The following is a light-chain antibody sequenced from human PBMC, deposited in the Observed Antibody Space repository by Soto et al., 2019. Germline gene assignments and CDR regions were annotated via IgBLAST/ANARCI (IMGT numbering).Light chain of an antibody. CDR3: QQYDSSPLT. Sequence: EIVLTQSPGTLSLSPGERATLSCRASQSVSSSYLAWYHQKPGQAPRLLIYGASSRATGIPDRFSGSGSGTDFTLTISRLDPEDFAVYYCQQYDSSPLTFGGGTKVEIK. V-gene: IGKV3-20*01. J-gene: IGKJ4*01. CDR1: QSVSSSY. CDR2: GAS.